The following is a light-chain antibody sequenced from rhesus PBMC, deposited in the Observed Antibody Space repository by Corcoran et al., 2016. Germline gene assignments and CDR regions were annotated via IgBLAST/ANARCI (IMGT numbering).Light chain of an antibody. J-gene: IGKJ3*01. CDR3: QQGYNTPFT. CDR1: QGISSW. V-gene: IGKV1-18*01. Sequence: DIQMTQSPSSLSASVGDKVTITCRASQGISSWLAWYEQKPGKAPKLLIYAASTFQSGVPSRFLCSCSGKDYTLTISSLQPEDVATYYCQQGYNTPFTFGPGTKLDIK. CDR2: AAS.